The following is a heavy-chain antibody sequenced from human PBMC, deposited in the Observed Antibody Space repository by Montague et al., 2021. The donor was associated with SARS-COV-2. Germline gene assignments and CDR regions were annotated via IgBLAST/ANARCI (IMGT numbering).Heavy chain of an antibody. D-gene: IGHD3-9*01. CDR2: IYYSGST. CDR1: GGSISSYY. J-gene: IGHJ6*03. V-gene: IGHV4-59*08. Sequence: SETLSLTCTVSGGSISSYYWSWIRQSPGKGLEWIGYIYYSGSTNYNPSLKSRVTISVDTSKNQFSLKLSSVTAADTAVYYCARGGYFYDILTGYYNDYYYYMDVWGKGTTVTVSS. CDR3: ARGGYFYDILTGYYNDYYYYMDV.